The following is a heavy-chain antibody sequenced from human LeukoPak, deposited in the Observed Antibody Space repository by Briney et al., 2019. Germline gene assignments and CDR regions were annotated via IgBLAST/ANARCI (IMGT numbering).Heavy chain of an antibody. J-gene: IGHJ1*01. CDR2: INAGNGNA. Sequence: GASVKVSCKASGYSFTNYAMYWVRQAPGQRLEWMAWINAGNGNAKYSQKFQGRVTITRDTSASTAYMELSSLRSEDTAVYYCARVPLHDRNDYYYPHWGQGTVVTVSS. D-gene: IGHD3-22*01. V-gene: IGHV1-3*01. CDR3: ARVPLHDRNDYYYPH. CDR1: GYSFTNYA.